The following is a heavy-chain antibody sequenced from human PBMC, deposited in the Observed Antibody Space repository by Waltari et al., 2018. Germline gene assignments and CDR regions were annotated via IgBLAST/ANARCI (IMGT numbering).Heavy chain of an antibody. V-gene: IGHV1-69*10. CDR3: ARVREYYFDY. CDR2: IIPILGIA. Sequence: QVQLVQSGAEVKKPGSSVTVSCKSSGGTFSSYAISWVRQAPGQGLEWMGGIIPILGIANYAQKFQGRVTITADKSTSTAYMELSSLRSEDTAVYYCARVREYYFDYWGQGTLVTVSS. CDR1: GGTFSSYA. J-gene: IGHJ4*02. D-gene: IGHD3-10*01.